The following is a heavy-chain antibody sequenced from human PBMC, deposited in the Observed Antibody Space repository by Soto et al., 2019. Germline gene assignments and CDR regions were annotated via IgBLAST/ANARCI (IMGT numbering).Heavy chain of an antibody. D-gene: IGHD3-22*01. CDR3: ARAKYYDSSGRYYFDY. Sequence: QVQLVESGGGVVQPGRSLRLSCAASGFSFSSYALHWVRQAPGKGLEWVAVTSYDGTNKYYADSVKGRFTISRDNSKNXLYLQMNSLRAEDTAVYYCARAKYYDSSGRYYFDYWGQGTLVTVSS. V-gene: IGHV3-30-3*01. CDR1: GFSFSSYA. CDR2: TSYDGTNK. J-gene: IGHJ4*02.